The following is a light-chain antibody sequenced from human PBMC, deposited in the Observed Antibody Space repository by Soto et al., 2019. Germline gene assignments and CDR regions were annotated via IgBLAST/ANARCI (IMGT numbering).Light chain of an antibody. CDR2: GAS. V-gene: IGKV3-15*01. Sequence: EIVMTQSPATLSVSPGERATLSCRASQSVSSNLAWYQQKPGQAPRLLIYGASTRATSITARFSGSGSGTEFTLTISSLQSEDFAVYYCQQYNNWPRTFGQGTKLEIK. CDR1: QSVSSN. CDR3: QQYNNWPRT. J-gene: IGKJ2*01.